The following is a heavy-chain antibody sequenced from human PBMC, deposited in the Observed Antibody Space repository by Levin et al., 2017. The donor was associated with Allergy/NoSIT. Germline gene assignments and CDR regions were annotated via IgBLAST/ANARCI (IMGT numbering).Heavy chain of an antibody. J-gene: IGHJ6*02. V-gene: IGHV3-30*04. Sequence: GESLKISCAASGFTFSSYAMHWVRQAPGKGLEWVAVISYDGSNKYYADSVKGRFTISRDNSKNTLYLQMNSLRAEDTAVYYCARDRSGYCSGGSCLGYYYGMDVWGQGTTVTVSS. CDR1: GFTFSSYA. CDR2: ISYDGSNK. D-gene: IGHD2-15*01. CDR3: ARDRSGYCSGGSCLGYYYGMDV.